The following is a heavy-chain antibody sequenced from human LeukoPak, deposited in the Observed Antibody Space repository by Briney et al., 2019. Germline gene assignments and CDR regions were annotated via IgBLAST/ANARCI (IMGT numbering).Heavy chain of an antibody. CDR2: INHSGST. V-gene: IGHV4-38-2*02. CDR3: ARQRGGIYYDSSGPLAE. J-gene: IGHJ4*02. D-gene: IGHD3-22*01. Sequence: SETLSLTCTVSGYSISSGYYWGWIRPPPGKGLEWIGEINHSGSTNYNPYLKSRVTISEDTYKNQVSLKLSSLTAADTAVYYCARQRGGIYYDSSGPLAEWGQGTLVTVSS. CDR1: GYSISSGYY.